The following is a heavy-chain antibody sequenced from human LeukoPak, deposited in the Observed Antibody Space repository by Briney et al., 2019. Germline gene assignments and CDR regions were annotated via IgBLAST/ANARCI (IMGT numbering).Heavy chain of an antibody. J-gene: IGHJ4*02. Sequence: GGSLRLSCAASGFTFSSYAMSWVRQAPGKGLEWVSAISGSGGSTYYADSVKGRFTISRDNSKNTLYLQMNSLRAEDTAVYYCAKDRSGYDLGGYYFDYWGQGTLVTVSS. D-gene: IGHD5-12*01. V-gene: IGHV3-23*01. CDR2: ISGSGGST. CDR1: GFTFSSYA. CDR3: AKDRSGYDLGGYYFDY.